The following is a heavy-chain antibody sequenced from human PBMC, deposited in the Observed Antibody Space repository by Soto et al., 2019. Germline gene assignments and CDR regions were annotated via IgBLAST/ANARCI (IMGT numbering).Heavy chain of an antibody. CDR3: ARGSRLYSSSSFAF. J-gene: IGHJ4*02. V-gene: IGHV4-34*01. D-gene: IGHD6-6*01. CDR1: GGSLSGYY. CDR2: VYHGEST. Sequence: SETLSLTCAVSGGSLSGYYWSWIRQPPGKGLEWIGEVYHGESTNYNPSLTGRATMSLDTSKSRLSLRLESVTAADTAVYFCARGSRLYSSSSFAFWGQGALVTVSS.